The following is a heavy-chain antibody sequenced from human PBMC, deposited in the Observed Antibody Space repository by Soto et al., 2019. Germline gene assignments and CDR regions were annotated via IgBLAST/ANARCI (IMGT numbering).Heavy chain of an antibody. CDR1: GFSLTSRPVG. V-gene: IGHV2-5*02. Sequence: QITLKESGPTRVKPTQTLMLTCSFSGFSLTSRPVGVAWIRQPPGKALEWLAVIYWDDDKRYSPSLKSRLTIAKDISKNQVVLTMAYMDPVDTATYFCAHRGDMNGTWDQGYLDNWGQGILVTVSS. CDR3: AHRGDMNGTWDQGYLDN. CDR2: IYWDDDK. J-gene: IGHJ4*02. D-gene: IGHD1-1*01.